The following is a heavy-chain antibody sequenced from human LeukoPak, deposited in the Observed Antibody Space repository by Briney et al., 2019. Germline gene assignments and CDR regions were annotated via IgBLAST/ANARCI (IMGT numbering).Heavy chain of an antibody. Sequence: GASVKVSCKASGGTFSSYAISWVRQAPGQGLEWMGRIIPILGIANYAQKFQGRVTITADKSTSTAYMELSSLRSEDTAVYYCARDLPPDGGNSVNHWFDPWGQGTLVTVSS. CDR1: GGTFSSYA. V-gene: IGHV1-69*04. CDR2: IIPILGIA. CDR3: ARDLPPDGGNSVNHWFDP. J-gene: IGHJ5*02. D-gene: IGHD4-23*01.